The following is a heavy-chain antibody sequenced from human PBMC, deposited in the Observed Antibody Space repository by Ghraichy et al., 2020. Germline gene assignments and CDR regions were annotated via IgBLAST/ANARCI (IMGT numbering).Heavy chain of an antibody. CDR1: GFTFDDYA. V-gene: IGHV3-9*01. CDR2: ISWNSGSI. J-gene: IGHJ6*02. D-gene: IGHD3-3*01. CDR3: AKDNYGYDFWSGDLNYYYYGMDV. Sequence: LSLTCAASGFTFDDYAMHWVRQAPGKGLEWVSGISWNSGSIGYADSVKGRFTIPRDNAKNSLYLQMNSLRAEDTALYYCAKDNYGYDFWSGDLNYYYYGMDVWGQGTTVTVSS.